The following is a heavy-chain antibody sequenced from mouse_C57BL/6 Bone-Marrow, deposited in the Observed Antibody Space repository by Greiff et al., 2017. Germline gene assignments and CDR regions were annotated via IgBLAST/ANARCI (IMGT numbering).Heavy chain of an antibody. J-gene: IGHJ4*01. Sequence: EVKLVESGGGLVKPGGSLKLSCAASGFTFSSYAMSWVRQTPEKRLEWVATISDGGSYTYYPDNVKGRFTISRDNAKNNLYLQMSHLKSEDTAMYYCASPLYYGSPFYAMDDWGQGASVTVSS. V-gene: IGHV5-4*03. D-gene: IGHD1-1*01. CDR2: ISDGGSYT. CDR3: ASPLYYGSPFYAMDD. CDR1: GFTFSSYA.